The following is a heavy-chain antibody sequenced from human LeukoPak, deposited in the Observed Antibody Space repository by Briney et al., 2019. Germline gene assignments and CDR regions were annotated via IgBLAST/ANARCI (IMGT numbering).Heavy chain of an antibody. V-gene: IGHV1-18*01. CDR2: ISAYNGNT. CDR1: GYTFTSYG. CDR3: ARVYYYGSGSYYNLCWYYMDV. J-gene: IGHJ6*03. D-gene: IGHD3-10*01. Sequence: ASVKVSCKASGYTFTSYGISWVRQAPGQGLEWMGWISAYNGNTNYAQKLQGRVTMTTDTSTSTAYMELRSLRSDDTAVYYCARVYYYGSGSYYNLCWYYMDVWGKGTTVTVSS.